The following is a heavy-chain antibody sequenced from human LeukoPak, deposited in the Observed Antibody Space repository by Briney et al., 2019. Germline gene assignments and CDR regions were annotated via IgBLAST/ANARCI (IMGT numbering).Heavy chain of an antibody. D-gene: IGHD2-2*02. CDR1: GYTLTELS. J-gene: IGHJ6*02. CDR3: ATLRLSSTSAIPIHYYGMDV. Sequence: GASVTVSCKVSGYTLTELSMHWVRQAPGKGLEWMGGFDPEDGETIYAQKFQGRVTMTEDTSTDTAYMELSSLRSEDTAVYYCATLRLSSTSAIPIHYYGMDVWGQGTTVTVSS. CDR2: FDPEDGET. V-gene: IGHV1-24*01.